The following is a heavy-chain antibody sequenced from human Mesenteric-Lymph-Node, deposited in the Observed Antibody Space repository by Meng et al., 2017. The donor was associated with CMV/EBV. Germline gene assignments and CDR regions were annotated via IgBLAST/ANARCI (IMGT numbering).Heavy chain of an antibody. D-gene: IGHD3-10*01. V-gene: IGHV7-4-1*02. Sequence: CECSGYPFASYAMHWVRPAPGEGLGWMGWSNTNAGNPTYAQGFTGRFVFSLDTSVSTAYLQISSLKAEDHAVYCCARNRYGSGPRDYWGQGTLVTVSS. CDR3: ARNRYGSGPRDY. CDR2: SNTNAGNP. CDR1: GYPFASYA. J-gene: IGHJ4*02.